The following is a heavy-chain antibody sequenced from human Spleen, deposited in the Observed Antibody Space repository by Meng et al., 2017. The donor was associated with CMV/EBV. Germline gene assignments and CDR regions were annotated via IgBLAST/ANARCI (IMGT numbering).Heavy chain of an antibody. V-gene: IGHV3-66*03. CDR2: LYRRGDT. J-gene: IGHJ6*02. CDR1: GFTFSSYA. Sequence: GESLKISCAASGFTFSSYAMSWVRQAPGKGLEWVSVLYRRGDTYYADSVKGRFTISRDSSKNILYLQMTSLRAEDTAVYYCAKDADNYYGLDVWGQGTTVTVS. CDR3: AKDADNYYGLDV.